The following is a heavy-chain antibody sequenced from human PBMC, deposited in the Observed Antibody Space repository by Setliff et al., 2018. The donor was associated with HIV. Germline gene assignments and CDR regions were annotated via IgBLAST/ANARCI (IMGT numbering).Heavy chain of an antibody. J-gene: IGHJ3*02. V-gene: IGHV1-2*02. CDR3: ARAAGYSSSWHRYAFEI. D-gene: IGHD6-13*01. CDR1: GYTFTGYY. Sequence: GASVKVSCKASGYTFTGYYLHWVRQAPGQGLEWMGWIDPNSGDTNYEQKFQGRVSMTRDTSISTVYMELSSLRSDDTAVYYCARAAGYSSSWHRYAFEIWGQGTMVT. CDR2: IDPNSGDT.